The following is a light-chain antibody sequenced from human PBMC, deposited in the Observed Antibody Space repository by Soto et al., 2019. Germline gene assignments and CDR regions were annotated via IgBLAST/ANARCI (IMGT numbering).Light chain of an antibody. CDR1: SSDVGSYTL. CDR3: SSYAGYSTSVV. Sequence: QSVLTQPASVSGSPGQSITISCTGTSSDVGSYTLVSWYQQNPGKAPKLIIYEGTKRPSGVSDRFSGSKSGNTASLTISGLQAEDEAEYYCSSYAGYSTSVVFGGGTKLTVL. CDR2: EGT. J-gene: IGLJ2*01. V-gene: IGLV2-23*01.